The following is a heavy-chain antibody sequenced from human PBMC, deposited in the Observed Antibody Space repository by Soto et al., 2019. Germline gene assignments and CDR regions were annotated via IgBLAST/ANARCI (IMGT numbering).Heavy chain of an antibody. V-gene: IGHV3-74*01. J-gene: IGHJ5*02. CDR1: GFTFSNYF. CDR2: MSGDGKTI. CDR3: ARTYVPGIAGFDP. Sequence: GGSLRLSCAASGFTFSNYFMHWVRQVPGEGLVWVSRMSGDGKTISYADSVKGRFTISRDNAKNTLYLQMNSLRVEDTAVYYCARTYVPGIAGFDPGGQGTLVTGSS. D-gene: IGHD1-1*01.